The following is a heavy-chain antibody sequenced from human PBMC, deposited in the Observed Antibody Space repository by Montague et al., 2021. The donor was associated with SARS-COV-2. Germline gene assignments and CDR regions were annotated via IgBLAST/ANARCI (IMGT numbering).Heavy chain of an antibody. CDR1: GGSISSGTW. D-gene: IGHD1-26*01. J-gene: IGHJ5*02. CDR2: ISHSGGT. Sequence: SETLSLTCAVSGGSISSGTWWTWVRQPPGKGLEWIGEISHSGGTYYNPSLKSRVTISVDKSKNQFSLNLNSVTAADTAVYYCARLSSDIGGYFWFDPWGQGTLVSVSS. V-gene: IGHV4-4*02. CDR3: ARLSSDIGGYFWFDP.